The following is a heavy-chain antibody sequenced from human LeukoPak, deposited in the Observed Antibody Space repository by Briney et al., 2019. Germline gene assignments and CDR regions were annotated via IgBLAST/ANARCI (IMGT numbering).Heavy chain of an antibody. Sequence: ASVKVSCKASGYTFTTYYISWVRQAPGQGLEWMGWINPNSGGTNYAQKFQGRVTMTRDTSISTAYMELSRLRSDDTAVYYCALSGYSGYEFDYWGQGTLVTVSS. CDR1: GYTFTTYY. V-gene: IGHV1-2*02. CDR3: ALSGYSGYEFDY. D-gene: IGHD5-12*01. CDR2: INPNSGGT. J-gene: IGHJ4*02.